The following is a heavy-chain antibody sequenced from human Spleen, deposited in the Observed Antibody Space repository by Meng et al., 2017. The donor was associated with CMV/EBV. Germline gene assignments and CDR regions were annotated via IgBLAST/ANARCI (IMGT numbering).Heavy chain of an antibody. CDR2: IYYSGST. Sequence: LRLSCTVSGGSISRGDFYWKWIRQAPGRGLEWIGHIYYSGSTYYNPSLKSRVTISLDTSKNQFSLKLRSVTAADTAVYYCARGNYGSARDAFDIWGQGTMVTVSS. V-gene: IGHV4-30-4*01. D-gene: IGHD3-10*01. CDR3: ARGNYGSARDAFDI. J-gene: IGHJ3*02. CDR1: GGSISRGDFY.